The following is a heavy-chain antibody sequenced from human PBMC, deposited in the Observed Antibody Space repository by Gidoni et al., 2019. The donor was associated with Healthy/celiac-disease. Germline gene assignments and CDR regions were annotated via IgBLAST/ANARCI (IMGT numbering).Heavy chain of an antibody. V-gene: IGHV1-69*01. CDR2: IIPIFGTA. D-gene: IGHD2-2*01. CDR1: GGTFSSYA. CDR3: AGSYCSSTSCSHYGMDV. J-gene: IGHJ6*02. Sequence: QVQLVQSGAEVKKPGSSVKVSCKASGGTFSSYAISWVRQAPGQGLEWMGGIIPIFGTANYAQKFQGRVTITADESTSTAYMELSSLRSEDTAVYYCAGSYCSSTSCSHYGMDVWGQGTTVTVSS.